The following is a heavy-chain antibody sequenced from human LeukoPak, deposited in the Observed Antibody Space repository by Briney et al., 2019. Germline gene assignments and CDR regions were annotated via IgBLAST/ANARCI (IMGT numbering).Heavy chain of an antibody. CDR1: GFTVSSYG. D-gene: IGHD4-23*01. Sequence: GGTLRLSCAASGFTVSSYGMSWVRQAPGKGLEWETFIHDDGNSEYYVDSVKGRFTISRDNSKNMLYLQMNSLRVEDTAVYYCAKDGGKSWWNGFDMWGQGTAVTVSS. CDR2: IHDDGNSE. J-gene: IGHJ3*02. V-gene: IGHV3-30*02. CDR3: AKDGGKSWWNGFDM.